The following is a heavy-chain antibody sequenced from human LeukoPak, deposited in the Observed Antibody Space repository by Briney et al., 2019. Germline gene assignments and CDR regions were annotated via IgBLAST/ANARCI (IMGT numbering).Heavy chain of an antibody. CDR1: GFSISRYS. CDR3: ARVRDLTGYYNLDY. Sequence: GGSLRLSCAASGFSISRYSMNWVRQAPGKGLEWVSYISSSSTIYYADSVKGRFTISRDNAKNSLYLQMNSLRDEDTAVYYCARVRDLTGYYNLDYWGQGTLVTVSS. V-gene: IGHV3-48*02. J-gene: IGHJ4*02. CDR2: ISSSSTI. D-gene: IGHD3-9*01.